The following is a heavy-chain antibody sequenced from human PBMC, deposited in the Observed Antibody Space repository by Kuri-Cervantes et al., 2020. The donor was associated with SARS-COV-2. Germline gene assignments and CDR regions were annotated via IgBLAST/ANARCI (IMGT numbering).Heavy chain of an antibody. D-gene: IGHD1-1*01. CDR3: GRQAGNWHIDY. CDR2: IYFSGST. Sequence: GSLRLSCTVSGGSISSGSYYWGWVRQPPGKGLEWIGSIYFSGSTYYTPSLKSRVTISVDTSKNQFSLKLTSVTATDTAVYYCGRQAGNWHIDYWGQGTLVTVSS. CDR1: GGSISSGSYY. V-gene: IGHV4-39*01. J-gene: IGHJ4*02.